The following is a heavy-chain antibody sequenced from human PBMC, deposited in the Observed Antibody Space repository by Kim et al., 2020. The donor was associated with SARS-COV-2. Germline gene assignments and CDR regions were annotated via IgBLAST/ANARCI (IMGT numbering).Heavy chain of an antibody. CDR2: IYYSGST. J-gene: IGHJ5*02. Sequence: SETLSLTCTVSGGSISSGDYYWSWIRQPPWKGLEWIGYIYYSGSTYYNPSLKSRVTISVDTSKNQFSLKLSSVTAADTAVYYCARGRVGYCSGGSCLLGDWFDPWGQGTLVTVSS. V-gene: IGHV4-30-4*01. CDR1: GGSISSGDYY. D-gene: IGHD2-15*01. CDR3: ARGRVGYCSGGSCLLGDWFDP.